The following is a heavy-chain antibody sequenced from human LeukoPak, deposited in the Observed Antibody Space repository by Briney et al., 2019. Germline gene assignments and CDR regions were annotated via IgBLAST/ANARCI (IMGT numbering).Heavy chain of an antibody. Sequence: GGSLRLSCAASGFTFSSYAMSWVRQAPGKGLEYVSAISSNGGSTYYANSVKGRFTISRDNSKNTLYLQMGSLRAEDMAVYYCARAGPQKYYYGSGSFPYGMDVWGQGTTVTVSS. D-gene: IGHD3-10*01. CDR1: GFTFSSYA. CDR3: ARAGPQKYYYGSGSFPYGMDV. J-gene: IGHJ6*02. CDR2: ISSNGGST. V-gene: IGHV3-64*01.